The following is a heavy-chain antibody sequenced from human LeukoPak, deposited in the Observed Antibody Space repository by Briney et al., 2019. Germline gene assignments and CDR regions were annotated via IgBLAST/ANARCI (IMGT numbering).Heavy chain of an antibody. CDR3: AKLSGYDWDGFDY. Sequence: GGSLRLSCAASGFSFSSYLMSWVRQAPGKGLDRVSAISGSGGSTYYADSVKGRFTISRDNSKNTLYLQMNSLRAEDTAVYYCAKLSGYDWDGFDYWGQGTLVTVSS. D-gene: IGHD5-12*01. V-gene: IGHV3-23*01. CDR2: ISGSGGST. J-gene: IGHJ4*02. CDR1: GFSFSSYL.